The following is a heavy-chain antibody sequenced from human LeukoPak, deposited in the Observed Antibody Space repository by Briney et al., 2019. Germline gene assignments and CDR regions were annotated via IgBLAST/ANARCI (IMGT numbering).Heavy chain of an antibody. D-gene: IGHD4-17*01. J-gene: IGHJ6*03. Sequence: GGSLRLSCAASGLAVSSNYMSWVRQAPGKGLEWVSVISSGGSTYYTDSVKGRFTISRDNSQNTLYLQMNSLRAEDTAVYYCASALYGDYYYYRDVWGKGTTVTVSS. CDR3: ASALYGDYYYYRDV. CDR2: ISSGGST. CDR1: GLAVSSNY. V-gene: IGHV3-66*02.